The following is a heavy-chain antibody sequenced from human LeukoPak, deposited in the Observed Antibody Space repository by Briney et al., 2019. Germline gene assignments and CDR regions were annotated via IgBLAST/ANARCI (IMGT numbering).Heavy chain of an antibody. CDR3: AKGGYYGSGNSYYYYGMDV. CDR2: ISGSGGST. D-gene: IGHD3-10*01. V-gene: IGHV3-23*01. J-gene: IGHJ6*02. Sequence: PGGSLRLSCAASGFTFSSYAMSWVRQAPGKGLEWVSAISGSGGSTYYADSVKGRFTISRDNSKNTLYLQMNSLRAEDTAVYYCAKGGYYGSGNSYYYYGMDVWGQGTTVTVSS. CDR1: GFTFSSYA.